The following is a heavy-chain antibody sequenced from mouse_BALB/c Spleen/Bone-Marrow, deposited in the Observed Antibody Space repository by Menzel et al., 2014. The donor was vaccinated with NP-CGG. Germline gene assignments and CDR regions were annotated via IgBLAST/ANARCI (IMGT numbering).Heavy chain of an antibody. CDR3: ARSDGYRAMDY. CDR2: IYPGDGDT. V-gene: IGHV1-82*01. D-gene: IGHD2-3*01. J-gene: IGHJ4*01. CDR1: GYAFSTSW. Sequence: VKLMESGPELVKPGASVKISCKASGYAFSTSWMNWVKQRPGQGLEWIGRIYPGDGDTNYNGKFKGKATLTADKSSSTAYMQPSSLTSVDSAVYFCARSDGYRAMDYWGQGTSVTVSS.